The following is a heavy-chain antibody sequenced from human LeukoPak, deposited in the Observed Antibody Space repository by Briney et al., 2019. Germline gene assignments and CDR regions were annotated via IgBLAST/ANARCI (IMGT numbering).Heavy chain of an antibody. Sequence: GGSLRLSCAASGFTFSSYEMNCVRQAPGKGLEWVGRIRSKANSYATAYAASVKGRFTISRDDSKNTAYLQMNSLKTEDTAVYYCTRPPYYYDSSAWGQGTLVTVSS. J-gene: IGHJ4*02. V-gene: IGHV3-73*01. CDR2: IRSKANSYAT. CDR1: GFTFSSYE. D-gene: IGHD3-22*01. CDR3: TRPPYYYDSSA.